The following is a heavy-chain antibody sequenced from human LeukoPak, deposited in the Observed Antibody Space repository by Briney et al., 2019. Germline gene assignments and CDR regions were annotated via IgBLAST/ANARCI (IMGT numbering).Heavy chain of an antibody. CDR3: ARGGMPNYYGSREIDY. CDR1: GGSFSGYY. V-gene: IGHV4-34*01. CDR2: INHSGST. J-gene: IGHJ4*02. D-gene: IGHD3-22*01. Sequence: SETLSLTCAVYGGSFSGYYWSWIRQPPGKGLEWIGEINHSGSTNYNPSLKSRVTISVDTSKNQFSLKLSSVTAADTAVYYCARGGMPNYYGSREIDYWGQGTLVTVSS.